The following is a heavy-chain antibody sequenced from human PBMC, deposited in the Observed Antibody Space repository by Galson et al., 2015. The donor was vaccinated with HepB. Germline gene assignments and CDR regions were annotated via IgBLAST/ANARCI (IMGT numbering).Heavy chain of an antibody. J-gene: IGHJ4*02. CDR1: GFTFTRYA. Sequence: SLRLSCAASGFTFTRYAMTWVRQAPGKGLEWVASITSSGGKTYYTDSVKGRFTISRDNSKNTLFRQLNSLRAEDTAVYYCAKDGIMVANNPYHFHYWGQGTLVTVSS. CDR3: AKDGIMVANNPYHFHY. CDR2: ITSSGGKT. V-gene: IGHV3-23*01. D-gene: IGHD2-15*01.